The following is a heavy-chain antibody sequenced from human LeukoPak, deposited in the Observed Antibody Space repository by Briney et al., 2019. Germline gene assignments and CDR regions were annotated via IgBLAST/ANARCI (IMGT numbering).Heavy chain of an antibody. CDR3: VRSLDY. V-gene: IGHV3-74*01. CDR2: INPDGSST. Sequence: GGSLRHSCAASGFTFSSYWMYWVRQAPGKGLVWVSRINPDGSSTSYADSVKGRFTVSRDNARNTLYLQMNSLRAEDTAVYYCVRSLDYWGQGILVTVSS. CDR1: GFTFSSYW. J-gene: IGHJ4*02.